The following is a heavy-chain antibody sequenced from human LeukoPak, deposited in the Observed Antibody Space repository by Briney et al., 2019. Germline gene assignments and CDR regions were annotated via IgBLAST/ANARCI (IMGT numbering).Heavy chain of an antibody. CDR3: AGRVRGVVY. CDR2: IYYSGST. J-gene: IGHJ4*02. V-gene: IGHV4-39*01. Sequence: SETLSLTCTVSGGSISSSSYYWGWIRQPPGKGLEWIGSIYYSGSTYYNPSLKSRVTISVDTSKNQFSLKLSSVTAADTAVYYCAGRVRGVVYWGQGTLVTVSS. CDR1: GGSISSSSYY. D-gene: IGHD3-10*01.